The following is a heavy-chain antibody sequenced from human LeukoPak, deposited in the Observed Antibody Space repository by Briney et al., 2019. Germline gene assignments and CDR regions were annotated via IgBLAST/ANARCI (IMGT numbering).Heavy chain of an antibody. CDR3: ARANTQNWHFDL. CDR2: ISSSSTYI. Sequence: GGSLRLSCAASGFTFTSYTLYWVRQAPGKGLEWVSSISSSSTYIYYADSVKGRFTISRDNAKNSLYLQMNSLRADDTAVYYCARANTQNWHFDLWGRGTLVTVSS. J-gene: IGHJ2*01. CDR1: GFTFTSYT. V-gene: IGHV3-21*01. D-gene: IGHD2-8*01.